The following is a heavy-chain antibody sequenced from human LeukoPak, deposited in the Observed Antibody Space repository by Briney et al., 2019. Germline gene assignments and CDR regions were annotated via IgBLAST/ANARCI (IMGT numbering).Heavy chain of an antibody. D-gene: IGHD3-10*01. J-gene: IGHJ6*03. Sequence: PSETLSLTCAVYGGSISGYYWSWIRQPPGKGLEWIGEINHSGSTNYNPSLKSRVTISVDTSKNQFSLKLSSVTATDTAVYYCAGQLYSSGSYYAPMDVWGKGTTVTISS. CDR3: AGQLYSSGSYYAPMDV. V-gene: IGHV4-34*01. CDR2: INHSGST. CDR1: GGSISGYY.